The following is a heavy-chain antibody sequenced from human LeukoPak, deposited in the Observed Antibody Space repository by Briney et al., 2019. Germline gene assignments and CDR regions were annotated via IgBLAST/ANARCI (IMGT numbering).Heavy chain of an antibody. J-gene: IGHJ4*02. CDR2: IGNSGGST. CDR1: GFTFSNYA. D-gene: IGHD3-10*01. V-gene: IGHV3-23*01. CDR3: AKPRGSGSYYNGGAFDY. Sequence: GGSLRLSCAASGFTFSNYAMSWVRQAPGKGLEWVSTIGNSGGSTYYADSVKGRFTISRDNSKNTLYLQMNSLRAEDTAVYYCAKPRGSGSYYNGGAFDYWGQGTLVTVSS.